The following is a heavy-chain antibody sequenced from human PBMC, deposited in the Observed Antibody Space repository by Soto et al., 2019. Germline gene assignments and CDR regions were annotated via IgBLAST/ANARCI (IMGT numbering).Heavy chain of an antibody. V-gene: IGHV3-53*01. Sequence: GGPLRLSCSASGFTVSSNYMSWVLHVPGKGLARVSVIYSGGSQDYADSVKGRFTISRDNSKNTLYLQMNSLRAEDTAVYYCAGGETISSVAGTRISDYWGQGTLVTVSS. J-gene: IGHJ4*02. D-gene: IGHD6-19*01. CDR3: AGGETISSVAGTRISDY. CDR1: GFTVSSNY. CDR2: IYSGGSQ.